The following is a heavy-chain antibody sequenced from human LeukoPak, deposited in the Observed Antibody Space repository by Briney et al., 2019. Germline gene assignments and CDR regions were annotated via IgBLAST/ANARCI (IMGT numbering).Heavy chain of an antibody. CDR2: ISSRSTYT. CDR3: ARRRYNWNDAYYFDY. Sequence: PGGSLRLSCAASGFTFNTYAMSWIRQAPGKGLEWVSYISSRSTYTNYADSVKGRFTISRDNAKNSLYLQMNSLRAEDTAMYYCARRRYNWNDAYYFDYWGQGTLVTVSS. J-gene: IGHJ4*02. V-gene: IGHV3-11*03. CDR1: GFTFNTYA. D-gene: IGHD1-20*01.